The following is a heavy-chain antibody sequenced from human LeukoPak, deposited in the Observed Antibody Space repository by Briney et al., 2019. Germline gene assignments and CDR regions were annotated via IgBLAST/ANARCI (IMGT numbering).Heavy chain of an antibody. CDR2: ISGGGAYT. J-gene: IGHJ4*02. V-gene: IGHV3-23*01. CDR3: AKRAPYYFDF. Sequence: GGSLRLSCGATGFTFSNYAMNWVRQAPGKGLEWVSGISGGGAYTYYADSVKGRFTISRDNAQNTLYLQMHSLRAEDTALYYCAKRAPYYFDFWGQGTLVTVSS. CDR1: GFTFSNYA.